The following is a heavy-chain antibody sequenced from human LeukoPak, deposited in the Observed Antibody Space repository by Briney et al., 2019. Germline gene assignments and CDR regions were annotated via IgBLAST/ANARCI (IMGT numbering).Heavy chain of an antibody. CDR2: INTNTGNP. Sequence: ASVKVSCKAPGYTFTSYAMNWVRQAPGQGLEWMGWINTNTGNPTYAQGFTGRFVFSLDTSVSTAYLQISSLKAEDTAVYYCARGLITIFGVVIKIRPFAYYYCMDVWGKGTTVTVSS. CDR1: GYTFTSYA. V-gene: IGHV7-4-1*02. D-gene: IGHD3-3*01. CDR3: ARGLITIFGVVIKIRPFAYYYCMDV. J-gene: IGHJ6*03.